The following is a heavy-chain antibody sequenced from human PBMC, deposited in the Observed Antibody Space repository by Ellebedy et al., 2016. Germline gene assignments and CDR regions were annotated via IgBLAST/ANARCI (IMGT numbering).Heavy chain of an antibody. J-gene: IGHJ4*02. CDR1: LGSITY. D-gene: IGHD4-23*01. CDR3: AGGGLGDNSGPFDY. CDR2: IHYTGST. Sequence: SETLSLXXDLSLGSITYWNWIRQRPGKGLEWIGYIHYTGSTYYTPSLQSRVAMSLDTSKRLSSLRLRSVTAADTAVYYCAGGGLGDNSGPFDYWGQGTPVTVSS. V-gene: IGHV4-59*06.